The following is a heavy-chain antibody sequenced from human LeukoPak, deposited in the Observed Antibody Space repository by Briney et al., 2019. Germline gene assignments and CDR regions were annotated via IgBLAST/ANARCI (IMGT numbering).Heavy chain of an antibody. CDR2: ICLDGRI. CDR3: ASQGGLRNDF. Sequence: SETLSLTCGASGGPITTRDCWSWVRQPPGKGLEWIGEICLDGRIHYTPSLKSRISISIDRSKDQFSLNLISVAAADTVIYFCASQGGLRNDFWGQGTLVTVSS. V-gene: IGHV4-4*02. J-gene: IGHJ4*02. D-gene: IGHD1-26*01. CDR1: GGPITTRDC.